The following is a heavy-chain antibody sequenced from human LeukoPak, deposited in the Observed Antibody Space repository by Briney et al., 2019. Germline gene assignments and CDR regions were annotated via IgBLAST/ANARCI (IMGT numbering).Heavy chain of an antibody. V-gene: IGHV1-69*05. Sequence: GSSVKVSCKASGGTFSSYAISWVRQAPGQGLEWMGGIIPIFGTANYAQKFQGRVTITTDESMSTAYMELSSLRSEDTAVYYCAKRGRAKMVTYYFDSWGQGTLVTVSS. CDR1: GGTFSSYA. CDR2: IIPIFGTA. CDR3: AKRGRAKMVTYYFDS. J-gene: IGHJ4*02. D-gene: IGHD2-21*02.